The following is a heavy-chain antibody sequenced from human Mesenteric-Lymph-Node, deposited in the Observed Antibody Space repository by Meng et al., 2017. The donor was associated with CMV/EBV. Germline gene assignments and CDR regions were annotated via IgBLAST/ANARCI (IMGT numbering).Heavy chain of an antibody. D-gene: IGHD3-22*01. Sequence: ASVKVSCKASGYTFTDSYIHWVRQAPGQGLEWMGWINPNSGGTNYAQKFQGRVIMTRDTSISTAYMELSSLRSDDTAVYYCARGRSRYYDSSGFGGMDVWGQGTTVTVSS. J-gene: IGHJ6*02. CDR2: INPNSGGT. CDR3: ARGRSRYYDSSGFGGMDV. V-gene: IGHV1-2*02. CDR1: GYTFTDSY.